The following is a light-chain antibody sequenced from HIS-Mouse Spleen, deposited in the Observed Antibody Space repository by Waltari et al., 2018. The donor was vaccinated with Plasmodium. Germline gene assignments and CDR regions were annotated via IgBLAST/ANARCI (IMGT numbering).Light chain of an antibody. CDR2: EDS. J-gene: IGLJ3*02. Sequence: SYELTQPHSVSVSPGQTARITCSGDALPTTYAYWYQQKSGQAPVLVIYEDSKRPSGIPERFSGSSSGTMATLTISGAQVEDEADYYCYSTDSSGNHRVFGGGTKLTVL. V-gene: IGLV3-10*01. CDR1: ALPTTY. CDR3: YSTDSSGNHRV.